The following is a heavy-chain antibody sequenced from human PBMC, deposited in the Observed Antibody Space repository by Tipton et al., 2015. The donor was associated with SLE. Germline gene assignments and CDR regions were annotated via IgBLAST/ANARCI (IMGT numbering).Heavy chain of an antibody. J-gene: IGHJ4*02. Sequence: SLRLSCAASGFTFSSYEMNWVRQAPGKGLEWVSYISSSGSTIYYADSVKGRFTISRDNAKNSLYLQMNSLRAEDTAVYYCARVGRSTVTTGGGDYWGQGTLVTVSS. CDR1: GFTFSSYE. V-gene: IGHV3-48*03. D-gene: IGHD4-17*01. CDR3: ARVGRSTVTTGGGDY. CDR2: ISSSGSTI.